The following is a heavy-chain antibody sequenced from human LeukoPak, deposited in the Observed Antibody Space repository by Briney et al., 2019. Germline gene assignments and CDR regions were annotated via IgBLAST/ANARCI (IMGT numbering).Heavy chain of an antibody. Sequence: PGGSLRLSCAASGFTFSSYGMHWVRQAPGKGLEWVAFIRYDGSNKYYADSVKGRFTISRDNSKNTLYLQMNSLRAEDTAVYYCAKDYRPMIVVVITGVDYWGQGTLVTVSS. CDR1: GFTFSSYG. CDR2: IRYDGSNK. J-gene: IGHJ4*02. V-gene: IGHV3-30*02. D-gene: IGHD3-22*01. CDR3: AKDYRPMIVVVITGVDY.